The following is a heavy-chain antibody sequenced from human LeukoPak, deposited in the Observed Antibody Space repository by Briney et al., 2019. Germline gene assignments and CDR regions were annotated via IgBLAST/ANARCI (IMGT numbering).Heavy chain of an antibody. D-gene: IGHD3-10*01. V-gene: IGHV3-15*01. CDR3: TEAWFGEGIFDY. CDR2: IKSKTDGGTT. Sequence: GGSLRLSCAASGFTFSNAWMSWVRQAPGKGLEWVGRIKSKTDGGTTDYAAPVKGRFTISRDDSKNTLYLQMNSLKTEDTAVYYCTEAWFGEGIFDYWGQGTLVTVSS. CDR1: GFTFSNAW. J-gene: IGHJ4*02.